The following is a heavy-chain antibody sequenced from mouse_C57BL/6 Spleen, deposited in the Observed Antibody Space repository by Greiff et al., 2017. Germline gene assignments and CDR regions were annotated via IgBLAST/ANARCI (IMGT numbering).Heavy chain of an antibody. CDR1: GYTFTSYG. CDR3: ARRIYYDLYYYAMDY. Sequence: VKLVESGAELARPGASVKLSCKASGYTFTSYGISWVKQRTGQGLEWIGEIYPRSGNTYYNEKFKGKATLTADKSSSTAYMELRSLTSEDSAVYFCARRIYYDLYYYAMDYWGQGTSVTVSS. CDR2: IYPRSGNT. V-gene: IGHV1-81*01. D-gene: IGHD2-4*01. J-gene: IGHJ4*01.